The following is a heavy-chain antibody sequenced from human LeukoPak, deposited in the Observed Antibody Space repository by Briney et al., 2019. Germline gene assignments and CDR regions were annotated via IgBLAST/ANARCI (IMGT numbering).Heavy chain of an antibody. J-gene: IGHJ4*02. D-gene: IGHD3-16*01. CDR3: AREDPFRYYFDY. Sequence: PSETLSLTCTVSGGSISSGGYYWSWIRQHPGKGLEWIGYIYYGGSTYYNPSLKSRVTISVDTSKNQFSLKLSSVTAADTAVYYCAREDPFRYYFDYWGQGTLVTVSS. CDR1: GGSISSGGYY. CDR2: IYYGGST. V-gene: IGHV4-31*03.